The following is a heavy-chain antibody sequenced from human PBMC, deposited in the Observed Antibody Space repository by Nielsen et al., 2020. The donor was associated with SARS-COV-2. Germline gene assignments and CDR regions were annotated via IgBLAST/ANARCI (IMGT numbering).Heavy chain of an antibody. CDR3: ATALAVAVGYFDS. V-gene: IGHV3-20*04. CDR2: INWNGGGP. J-gene: IGHJ4*02. CDR1: GFNFDDYG. Sequence: GESLKISCAASGFNFDDYGMSWVRQAPGKGLEWISSINWNGGGPGYGDSVKGRFTMSRDNAKNSLYLQMNSLRAEDTGVYFCATALAVAVGYFDSWGQGTLVTVSS. D-gene: IGHD6-19*01.